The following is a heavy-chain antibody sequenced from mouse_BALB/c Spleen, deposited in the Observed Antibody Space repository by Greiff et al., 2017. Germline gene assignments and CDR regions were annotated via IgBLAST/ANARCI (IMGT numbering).Heavy chain of an antibody. Sequence: EVQGVESGGGLVKPGGSLKLSCAASGFTFSDYYMYWVRQTPEKRLEWVATISDGGSYTYYPDSVKGRFTISRDNAKNNLYLQMSSLKSEDTAMYYCAREGTGFDYWGQGTTLTVSS. D-gene: IGHD4-1*01. J-gene: IGHJ2*01. CDR1: GFTFSDYY. CDR3: AREGTGFDY. V-gene: IGHV5-4*02. CDR2: ISDGGSYT.